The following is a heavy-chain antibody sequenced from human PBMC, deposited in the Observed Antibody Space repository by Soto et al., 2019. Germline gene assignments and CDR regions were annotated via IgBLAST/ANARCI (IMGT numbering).Heavy chain of an antibody. V-gene: IGHV3-30*18. J-gene: IGHJ4*02. CDR2: ISYDGSNK. Sequence: ESGGGVVQPGRSLRLSCAASGFTFSSYGMHWVRQAPGKGLEWVAVISYDGSNKYYADSVKGRFTISRDNSKNTLYLQMNSLRAEDTAVYYCAKDQVRYCSSTSCYQDYWGQGTLVTVSS. D-gene: IGHD2-2*01. CDR3: AKDQVRYCSSTSCYQDY. CDR1: GFTFSSYG.